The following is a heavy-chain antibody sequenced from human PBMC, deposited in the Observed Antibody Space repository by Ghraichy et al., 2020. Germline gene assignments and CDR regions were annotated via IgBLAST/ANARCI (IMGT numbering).Heavy chain of an antibody. D-gene: IGHD2-2*01. CDR1: GFTFSGYS. V-gene: IGHV3-23*01. Sequence: GGSLRLSCAASGFTFSGYSMTWVRQAPGKGLEWVSAISGSGGSTYYADSVKGRFTISRDNSKNTLYLQMNSLRAEDTAVYYCAKDPPRSCTSSSCYRDYYFDYWGQGTLVTVSS. J-gene: IGHJ4*02. CDR3: AKDPPRSCTSSSCYRDYYFDY. CDR2: ISGSGGST.